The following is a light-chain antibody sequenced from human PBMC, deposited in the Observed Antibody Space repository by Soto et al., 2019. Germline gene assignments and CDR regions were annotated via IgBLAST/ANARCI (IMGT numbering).Light chain of an antibody. CDR2: DAS. V-gene: IGKV3-11*01. CDR3: QQYGISPPMYT. CDR1: QSVSSY. Sequence: EIVLTQSPATLSLSPGERATLSCRASQSVSSYLAWYQQKPGQAPRLLIYDASNRATGIPARFSGSGSGTDFTLTISSLEPEDFAVYYCQQYGISPPMYTFGQGTKVEIK. J-gene: IGKJ2*01.